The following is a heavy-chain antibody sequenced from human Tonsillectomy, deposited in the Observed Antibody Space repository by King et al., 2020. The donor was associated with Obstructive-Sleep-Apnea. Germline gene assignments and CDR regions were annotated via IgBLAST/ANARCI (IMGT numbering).Heavy chain of an antibody. CDR3: VGVGSMVRGVNRQKNYAMDV. V-gene: IGHV1-8*02. J-gene: IGHJ6*02. CDR2: MNPNSGNT. CDR1: GYTFTNYD. D-gene: IGHD3-10*01. Sequence: VQLVESGAEVKKPGASVKVSCKASGYTFTNYDINWVRQATGQGLEWMGWMNPNSGNTGYAQKFQGRLTMTRNTSISTAYMELSSLRSEDTAVYYCVGVGSMVRGVNRQKNYAMDVWGQGTTVTVSS.